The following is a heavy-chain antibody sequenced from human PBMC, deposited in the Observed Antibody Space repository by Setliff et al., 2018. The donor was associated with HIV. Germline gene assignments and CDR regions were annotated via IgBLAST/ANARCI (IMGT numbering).Heavy chain of an antibody. CDR2: VYYTGST. CDR1: GGFIGTYY. J-gene: IGHJ6*03. V-gene: IGHV4-59*13. CDR3: ARGRVTLNGVAAGHHYMDV. Sequence: SETLSLTCTVSGGFIGTYYWSWIRQSPGKGLEWIGSVYYTGSTNYNPSLESRVTMSVDTSKNQFSLRLMSLTAAGTAIYYCARGRVTLNGVAAGHHYMDVWGKGNTVTVS. D-gene: IGHD3-3*01.